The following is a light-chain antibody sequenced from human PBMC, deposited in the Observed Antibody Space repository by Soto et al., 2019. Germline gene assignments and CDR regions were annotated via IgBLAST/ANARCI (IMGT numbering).Light chain of an antibody. Sequence: DIQMTKSPSPLSASVGDRVTIACRARQTISTWLAWYRQKPGKAPKLLIYKASSLESGVPSRFSGSGSGTEFTLTISSLQPDDFATYYCQQYNSYTWTFGQGTKVEIK. V-gene: IGKV1-5*03. CDR2: KAS. CDR1: QTISTW. CDR3: QQYNSYTWT. J-gene: IGKJ1*01.